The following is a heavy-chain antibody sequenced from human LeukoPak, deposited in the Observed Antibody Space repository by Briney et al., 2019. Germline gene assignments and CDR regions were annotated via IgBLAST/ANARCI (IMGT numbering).Heavy chain of an antibody. D-gene: IGHD1-26*01. CDR2: ISWNSGSI. V-gene: IGHV3-9*01. CDR1: GFTFDDYA. CDR3: AKDRGSGSHNWFDP. J-gene: IGHJ5*02. Sequence: GGSLRLSCAASGFTFDDYAMHWVRQAPGKGLEWVSGISWNSGSIGYADSVKGRFTISRDNAKNSLYLQMNSLRAEDTALYYCAKDRGSGSHNWFDPWGQGTLVTVSS.